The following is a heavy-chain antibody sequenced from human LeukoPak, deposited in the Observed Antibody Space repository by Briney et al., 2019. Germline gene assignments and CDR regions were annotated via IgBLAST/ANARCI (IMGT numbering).Heavy chain of an antibody. CDR2: IYYSGST. V-gene: IGHV4-39*07. D-gene: IGHD4-23*01. CDR3: ARRRTVVAFDI. Sequence: SETLSLTCTVSGGSISSSSYYWGWIRQPPGKGLEWIGSIYYSGSTYHNPSLKSRVTISVDTSKNQFSLKLSSVTAADTAVYYCARRRTVVAFDIWGQGTMVTVSS. CDR1: GGSISSSSYY. J-gene: IGHJ3*02.